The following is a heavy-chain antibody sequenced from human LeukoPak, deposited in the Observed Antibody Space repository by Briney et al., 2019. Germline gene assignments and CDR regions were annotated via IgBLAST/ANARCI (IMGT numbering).Heavy chain of an antibody. CDR2: IKEDGSEK. CDR3: ARDGSSRPSEY. V-gene: IGHV3-7*01. Sequence: GGSLRLSCAASGFTFSDYLMTWVRQAPGKGLEWVDNIKEDGSEKYYVDSVKGRFTISRDNAKNSLYLQMNSLRAEDTALYYCARDGSSRPSEYWGQGTLVTVSS. J-gene: IGHJ4*02. D-gene: IGHD6-6*01. CDR1: GFTFSDYL.